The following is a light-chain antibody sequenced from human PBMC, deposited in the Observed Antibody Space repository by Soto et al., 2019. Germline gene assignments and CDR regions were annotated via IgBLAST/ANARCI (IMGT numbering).Light chain of an antibody. CDR3: QQSVSSPPWT. CDR1: QSISSY. CDR2: AAS. V-gene: IGKV1-39*01. J-gene: IGKJ1*01. Sequence: IQMTQSPSSLSSSVGDRVTITCRASQSISSYLNWYQQKPGKAPKLLIYAASSLQSGVPSRFSGSGSGTDFTLTISSLQPEDFATYYGQQSVSSPPWTCGQGHKVDIK.